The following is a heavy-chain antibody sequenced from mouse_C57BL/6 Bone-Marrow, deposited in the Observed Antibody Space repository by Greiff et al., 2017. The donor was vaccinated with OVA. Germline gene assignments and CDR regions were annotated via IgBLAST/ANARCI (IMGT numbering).Heavy chain of an antibody. CDR3: ASSTVVPYYYAMDY. D-gene: IGHD1-1*01. Sequence: DVKLQESGPGLVKPSQSLSLTCSVTGYSITSGYYWNWIRQFPGNKLEWMGYISYDGSNNYNPSLKNRISITRDTSKNQFFLKLNSVTTEDTATYYCASSTVVPYYYAMDYWGQGTSVTVSS. J-gene: IGHJ4*01. V-gene: IGHV3-6*01. CDR1: GYSITSGYY. CDR2: ISYDGSN.